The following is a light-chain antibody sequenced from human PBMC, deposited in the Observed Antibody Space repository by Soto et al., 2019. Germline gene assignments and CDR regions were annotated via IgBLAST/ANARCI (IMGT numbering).Light chain of an antibody. V-gene: IGKV3-11*01. CDR3: QQRSNWPL. Sequence: ENVISQCSATLSFSPGERATLACRASQSVSSYLAWYQQKPGQAPRLLIYDASNRATGIPARFSGSGSGTDFTLTISSLEPEDFAVYYCQQRSNWPLFGGGTKVDIK. J-gene: IGKJ4*01. CDR2: DAS. CDR1: QSVSSY.